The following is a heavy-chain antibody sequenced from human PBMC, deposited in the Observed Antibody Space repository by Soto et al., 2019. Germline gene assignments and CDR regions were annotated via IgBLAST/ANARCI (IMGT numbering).Heavy chain of an antibody. CDR3: AKVGSGSYDY. Sequence: PGGSLRLSCAASGFTISSDCKHCVPQEPGKGLEWMAVISYDESNKYYADSVNGRFTISRYNSKNTLYLQIDSLRAEDTAVYYCAKVGSGSYDYWGPGTLVTVSS. J-gene: IGHJ4*02. CDR1: GFTISSDC. D-gene: IGHD6-19*01. V-gene: IGHV3-30*18. CDR2: ISYDESNK.